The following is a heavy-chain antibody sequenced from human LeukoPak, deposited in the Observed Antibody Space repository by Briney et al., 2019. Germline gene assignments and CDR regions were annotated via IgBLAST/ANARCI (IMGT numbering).Heavy chain of an antibody. CDR2: IYYSGST. D-gene: IGHD1-26*01. V-gene: IGHV4-59*08. Sequence: SETLSLTCTVSGGSISSYYWSWIRQPPGKGLEWIGYIYYSGSTNYNPSLKTRVTISVDTSKNQFSLKLSSVTAADTAVYYCARRRVNSGTYYDYFDYWGQGTLVTVSS. CDR1: GGSISSYY. CDR3: ARRRVNSGTYYDYFDY. J-gene: IGHJ4*02.